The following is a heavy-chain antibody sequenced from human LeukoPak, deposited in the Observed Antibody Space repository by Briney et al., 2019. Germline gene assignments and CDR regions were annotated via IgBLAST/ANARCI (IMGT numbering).Heavy chain of an antibody. J-gene: IGHJ3*02. Sequence: GGSLRLSCAASGFTFSDYYMSWIRQAPGKGLGWVSYISSSGSTIYYADSVKGRFTISRDNAKNSLYLQMNSLRAEDTAVYYCASSLVTAALGALDIWGQGTMVTVSS. CDR1: GFTFSDYY. CDR3: ASSLVTAALGALDI. CDR2: ISSSGSTI. V-gene: IGHV3-11*01. D-gene: IGHD2-21*02.